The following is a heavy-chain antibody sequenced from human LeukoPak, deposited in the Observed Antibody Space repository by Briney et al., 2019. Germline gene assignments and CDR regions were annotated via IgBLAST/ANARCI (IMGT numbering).Heavy chain of an antibody. V-gene: IGHV3-30*02. CDR1: GFTFKSYG. CDR2: IRNDGKTQ. CDR3: ARLYATSWGFFDP. J-gene: IGHJ2*01. D-gene: IGHD2-2*01. Sequence: GGSLRLSCAASGFTFKSYGLHWVRRAPGKGLEWVAFIRNDGKTQYYADSVKGRFTISRDNSRNTMFLQMNSLRPEDTAVCYCARLYATSWGFFDPWGRGTLVTVSS.